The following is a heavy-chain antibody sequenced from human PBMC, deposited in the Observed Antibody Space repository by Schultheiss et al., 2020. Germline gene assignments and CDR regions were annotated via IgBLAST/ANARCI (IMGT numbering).Heavy chain of an antibody. CDR1: GFSLSTSGVG. CDR3: AHKAITMVRGVNEIYYYYYGMDV. J-gene: IGHJ6*02. V-gene: IGHV2-5*02. CDR2: IYWDDDK. Sequence: SGPTLLKPTQTLTLTCTFSGFSLSTSGVGVGWIRQPPGKALEWLALIYWDDDKRYSPSLKSRLTITKDTSKNQVVLTMTNMDPVDTATYYCAHKAITMVRGVNEIYYYYYGMDVWGQGTTVTVSS. D-gene: IGHD3-10*01.